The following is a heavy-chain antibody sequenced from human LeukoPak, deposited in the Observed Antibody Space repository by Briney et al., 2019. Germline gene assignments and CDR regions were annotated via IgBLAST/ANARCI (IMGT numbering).Heavy chain of an antibody. Sequence: SETLSLTCAVYGGSFSGYYWSWIRQPPGKGLEWIGEINHSGSTNCNPFLKSRVTISVDTSKNQFSLKLSSVTAADTAVYYCARGRQWLVPNYFDYWGQGTLVTVSS. V-gene: IGHV4-34*01. J-gene: IGHJ4*02. CDR1: GGSFSGYY. D-gene: IGHD6-19*01. CDR3: ARGRQWLVPNYFDY. CDR2: INHSGST.